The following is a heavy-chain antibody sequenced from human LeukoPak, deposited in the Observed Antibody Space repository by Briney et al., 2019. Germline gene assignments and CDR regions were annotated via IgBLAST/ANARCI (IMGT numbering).Heavy chain of an antibody. V-gene: IGHV3-48*02. D-gene: IGHD2-8*02. Sequence: GGSLRLSCAASGFTFRTYGMNWVRQAPGKGLEWVSYISGSSGSIYDADSVKGRFTISRDNAKNSLYLQMNSLRDEDTAFYYCARLYCTGGMCYTGLDYWGQGTLVTVSS. CDR3: ARLYCTGGMCYTGLDY. CDR1: GFTFRTYG. CDR2: ISGSSGSI. J-gene: IGHJ4*02.